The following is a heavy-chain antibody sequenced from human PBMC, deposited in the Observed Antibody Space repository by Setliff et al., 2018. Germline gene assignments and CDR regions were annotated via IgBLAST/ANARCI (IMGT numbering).Heavy chain of an antibody. V-gene: IGHV4-61*09. Sequence: SETLSLTCTVSGGSISSGSYYWSWIRQPAGKGLEWFGHIYTSGSTNYNPSLKSRVTISVDTSKNQFSLKLSSVTAADTAVYYCARGRIQLWKYYFDYWGQGTLVTVSS. CDR1: GGSISSGSYY. J-gene: IGHJ4*02. CDR3: ARGRIQLWKYYFDY. D-gene: IGHD5-18*01. CDR2: IYTSGST.